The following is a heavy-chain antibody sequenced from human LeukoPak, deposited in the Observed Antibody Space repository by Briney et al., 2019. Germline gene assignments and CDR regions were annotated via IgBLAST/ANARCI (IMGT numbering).Heavy chain of an antibody. CDR2: INPNSGGT. CDR3: ARDLNDFWSGYSARVEFIN. J-gene: IGHJ4*02. D-gene: IGHD3-3*01. V-gene: IGHV1-2*06. CDR1: GYTFTGYY. Sequence: ASVKVSSKASGYTFTGYYMHGVRQAPGQGREWMGRINPNSGGTNSAQKFQGRVTITRDTSISTAYMELRRLRSDDTAVYYCARDLNDFWSGYSARVEFINWGQGTLVTVSS.